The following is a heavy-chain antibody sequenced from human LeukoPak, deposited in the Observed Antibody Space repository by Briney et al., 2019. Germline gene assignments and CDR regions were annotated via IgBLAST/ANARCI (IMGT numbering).Heavy chain of an antibody. CDR1: GFTLSSYG. CDR3: ARDLTVVGATPLGY. Sequence: PGGSLRLSCAASGFTLSSYGMHWVRQAPGKGLEWVAFIRYDGSNKYYADFVKGRFTISRDNSKNTLYLQMNSLRAEDTAVYYCARDLTVVGATPLGYWGQGTLVTVSS. CDR2: IRYDGSNK. V-gene: IGHV3-30*02. J-gene: IGHJ4*02. D-gene: IGHD1-26*01.